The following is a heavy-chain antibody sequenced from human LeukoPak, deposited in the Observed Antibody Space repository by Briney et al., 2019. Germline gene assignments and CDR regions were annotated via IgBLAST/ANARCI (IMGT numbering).Heavy chain of an antibody. Sequence: GASVKVSCKASGYTFTSYGISWVRQAPGQRLEWMGWISAYNANTNYAQKLQGRVTMTTDSSTSRAYMELRSLRSDDTAVYYCARVSSAMVLYDYWGQGTLVTVSS. CDR2: ISAYNANT. D-gene: IGHD5-18*01. V-gene: IGHV1-18*01. J-gene: IGHJ4*02. CDR1: GYTFTSYG. CDR3: ARVSSAMVLYDY.